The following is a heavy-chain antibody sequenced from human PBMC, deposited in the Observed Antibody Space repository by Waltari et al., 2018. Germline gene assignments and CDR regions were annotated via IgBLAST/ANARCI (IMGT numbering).Heavy chain of an antibody. Sequence: QVKLQRWGAGLLKPSETLYLTCAVYGGSFSNYYWTWIRQPPGKGLEWIGEINQSGNTNYKPALKSRVSMSVDTSRYQFSLNLSSVTAADTAVYYGVTYDHPCFDPWGQGTLVTVSS. D-gene: IGHD2-21*01. CDR3: VTYDHPCFDP. CDR2: INQSGNT. J-gene: IGHJ5*02. V-gene: IGHV4-34*02. CDR1: GGSFSNYY.